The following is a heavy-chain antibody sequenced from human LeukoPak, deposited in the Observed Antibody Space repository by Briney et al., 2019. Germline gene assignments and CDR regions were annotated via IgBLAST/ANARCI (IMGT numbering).Heavy chain of an antibody. CDR3: ARLESDFDWLGSPDY. J-gene: IGHJ4*02. CDR2: IYYSGST. D-gene: IGHD3-9*01. V-gene: IGHV4-59*08. Sequence: SETLSLTCTVSGGYISSYYWSWIRQPPGKGLEWMGYIYYSGSTNYNPSLKSRVTISVDTSKNQFSLKLSSVTAADTAVYYCARLESDFDWLGSPDYWGQGTLVTVSS. CDR1: GGYISSYY.